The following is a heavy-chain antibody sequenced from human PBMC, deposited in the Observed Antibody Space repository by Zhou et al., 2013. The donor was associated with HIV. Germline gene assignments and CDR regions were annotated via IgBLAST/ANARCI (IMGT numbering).Heavy chain of an antibody. D-gene: IGHD5-12*01. Sequence: QVQLVQSGAEVKKPGSSVKVSCKASGGTFSSYAISWVRQAPGQGLEWMGRIIPILGIANYAQKFQGRVTITADKSTSTAYMELSSLRSEDTAVYYCAREGRGTLNIVATIKPLANWGQGTLVTVSS. CDR3: AREGRGTLNIVATIKPLAN. CDR2: IIPILGIA. V-gene: IGHV1-69*04. J-gene: IGHJ4*02. CDR1: GGTFSSYA.